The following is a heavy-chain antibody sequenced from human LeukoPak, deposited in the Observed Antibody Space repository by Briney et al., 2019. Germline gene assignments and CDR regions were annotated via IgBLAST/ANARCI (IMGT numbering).Heavy chain of an antibody. J-gene: IGHJ4*02. Sequence: GGSLRLSCGASGFTLSNYAMSWVRQAPGKGLEWVSGISGSGGSTYYRESVKGRFTISRDISKNTLYLQMNSLRAEDTAVYYCAKGGIYYYDISGYFFDYWGQGTLVTVSS. V-gene: IGHV3-23*01. CDR2: ISGSGGST. CDR3: AKGGIYYYDISGYFFDY. CDR1: GFTLSNYA. D-gene: IGHD3-22*01.